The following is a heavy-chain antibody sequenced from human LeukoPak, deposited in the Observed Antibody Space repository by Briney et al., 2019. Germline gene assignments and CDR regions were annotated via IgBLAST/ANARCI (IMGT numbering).Heavy chain of an antibody. CDR2: ISGSGGST. Sequence: GGSLRLSCAASGFTFSSYAMSWVRQAPGKGLEWVSAISGSGGSTYYADSVKGRFTISRDNSRSTLYLQMNSLRAEDTAVYYCAKDYRPWLAGFDYWGQGTLVTVSS. D-gene: IGHD6-19*01. J-gene: IGHJ4*02. CDR1: GFTFSSYA. V-gene: IGHV3-23*01. CDR3: AKDYRPWLAGFDY.